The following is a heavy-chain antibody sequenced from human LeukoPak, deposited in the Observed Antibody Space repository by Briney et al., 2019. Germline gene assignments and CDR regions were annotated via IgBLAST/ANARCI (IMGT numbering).Heavy chain of an antibody. V-gene: IGHV1-2*02. D-gene: IGHD3-10*01. CDR3: ARVRGVNSGSYGFDF. J-gene: IGHJ4*02. CDR2: INPNSGGT. Sequence: ASVKVSCKASGYTFTDYYMHWVRQAPGQGLEWMGWINPNSGGTNYAQKFQGRVTMTRDTSISTAYMELSRLRSDDTAVYYCARVRGVNSGSYGFDFWGQGTLVTVSS. CDR1: GYTFTDYY.